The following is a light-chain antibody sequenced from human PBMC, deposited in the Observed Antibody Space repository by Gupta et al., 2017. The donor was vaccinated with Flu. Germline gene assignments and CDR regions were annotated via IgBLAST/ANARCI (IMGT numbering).Light chain of an antibody. V-gene: IGLV2-11*01. Sequence: QSAPTQPRSVSGSPGQSVTISCTGTSNDVGGYNRVSWYEQRPGKAPNLILYDVTDRPSGVPGRFSASKSGNTASLTISALQADEAADYYCSSHAGRGTWVFGTGTTVTVL. CDR3: SSHAGRGTWV. J-gene: IGLJ1*01. CDR2: DVT. CDR1: SNDVGGYNR.